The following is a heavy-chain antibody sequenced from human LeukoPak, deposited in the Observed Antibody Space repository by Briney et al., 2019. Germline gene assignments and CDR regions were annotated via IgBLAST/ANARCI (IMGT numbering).Heavy chain of an antibody. J-gene: IGHJ4*02. Sequence: GGSLRLSCAASGFIFSTHGMRWVRQGPGRGLEWVAIIWYDGSEKYYADSVKGRFTISRDNSKNTLYLQMDSLRAEDTAVYYCARGRGLGSGSYHYYFDSWGQGTLVTVSS. CDR3: ARGRGLGSGSYHYYFDS. V-gene: IGHV3-33*01. CDR1: GFIFSTHG. CDR2: IWYDGSEK. D-gene: IGHD3-22*01.